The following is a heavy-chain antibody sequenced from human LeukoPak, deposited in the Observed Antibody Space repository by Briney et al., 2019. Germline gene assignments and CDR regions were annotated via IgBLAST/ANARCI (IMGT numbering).Heavy chain of an antibody. CDR2: IYTSGST. CDR3: ASERTAAGTPFDY. V-gene: IGHV4-4*09. D-gene: IGHD6-13*01. J-gene: IGHJ4*02. CDR1: GGSISSYY. Sequence: SETLSLTCTVSGGSISSYYWSWIRQPPGKGLEWIGYIYTSGSTNYNPSLKSRVTISVDTSKNQFSLKLSSVTAADTAVYYCASERTAAGTPFDYWGQGTMVTVSS.